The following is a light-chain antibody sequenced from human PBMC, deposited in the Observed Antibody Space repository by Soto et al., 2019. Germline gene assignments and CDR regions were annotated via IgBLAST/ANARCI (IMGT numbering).Light chain of an antibody. CDR3: QQSYSSPPT. Sequence: EIVLTQSPATLSLSPGERATLSCRASQSIGLAIAWYQHKPVQAPRLLIFDASQRATGIPARFRGSGSGPDFTLTISSLQPEDFATYYCQQSYSSPPTFGQGTKVDIK. J-gene: IGKJ1*01. V-gene: IGKV3-11*01. CDR2: DAS. CDR1: QSIGLA.